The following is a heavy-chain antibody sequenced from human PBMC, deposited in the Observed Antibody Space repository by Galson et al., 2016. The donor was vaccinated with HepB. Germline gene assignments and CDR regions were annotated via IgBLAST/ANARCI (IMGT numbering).Heavy chain of an antibody. V-gene: IGHV3-30-3*01. D-gene: IGHD6-19*01. CDR2: ISYDGAGK. CDR1: GFAFSSYS. CDR3: TRDGGEAGADSSKGMDV. Sequence: SLRLSCAASGFAFSSYSMYWVRQAPGKGLEWVAVISYDGAGKYYADSVKGRSTLSRDTSKNTLSLQMNSLRVEDTAVYYCTRDGGEAGADSSKGMDVWGQGTTFIVSS. J-gene: IGHJ6*02.